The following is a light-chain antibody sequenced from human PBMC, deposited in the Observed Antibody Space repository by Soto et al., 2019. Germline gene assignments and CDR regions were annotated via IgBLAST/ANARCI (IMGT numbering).Light chain of an antibody. J-gene: IGKJ2*01. V-gene: IGKV3-20*01. CDR3: REYGSSPSYT. Sequence: EIVLTQSPGTLSLSPGERATLSCRASQSVSSSRYLAWYQQKPGQAPRLLIYGASSRATGIPEGISGSGSATDITLIISRLEAEDYAVYYCREYGSSPSYTFGQGTKLEIK. CDR2: GAS. CDR1: QSVSSSRY.